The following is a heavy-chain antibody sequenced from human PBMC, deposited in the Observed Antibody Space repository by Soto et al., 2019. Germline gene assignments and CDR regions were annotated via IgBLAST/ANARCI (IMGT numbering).Heavy chain of an antibody. V-gene: IGHV1-8*01. J-gene: IGHJ5*02. Sequence: QVQLVQSGAEVKKPGASVKVSCKASGYIFTNYDINWVRQATGQGLEYLGWINPNSGKPGYVQKFQGRVTMTRTTGVKTAYMGQNSLISQDTAVYWCARCIKDGASSRRVDPWGEGALVTVSS. D-gene: IGHD4-17*01. CDR1: GYIFTNYD. CDR2: INPNSGKP. CDR3: ARCIKDGASSRRVDP.